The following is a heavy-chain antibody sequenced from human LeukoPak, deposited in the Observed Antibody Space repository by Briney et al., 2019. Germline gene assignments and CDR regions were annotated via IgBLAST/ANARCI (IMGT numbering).Heavy chain of an antibody. CDR2: IYPGDFDT. CDR1: GYSFTSYW. Sequence: SGESLKISCKGSGYSFTSYWIGWVRQMPGKGLEWMGIIYPGDFDTRYSPTFQGQVTISADKSISTAYLQWSSLKASDTAMYYCASPDSSGYFPDDAFDIWGQGTMVTVSS. CDR3: ASPDSSGYFPDDAFDI. J-gene: IGHJ3*02. V-gene: IGHV5-51*01. D-gene: IGHD3-22*01.